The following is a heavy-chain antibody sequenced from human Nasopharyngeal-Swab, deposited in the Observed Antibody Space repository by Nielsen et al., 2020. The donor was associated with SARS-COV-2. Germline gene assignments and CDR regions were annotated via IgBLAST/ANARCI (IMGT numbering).Heavy chain of an antibody. CDR3: ASGGGYCSSTSCSNWFDP. J-gene: IGHJ5*02. Sequence: WVRQAPGQGLEWMGRINPNSGGTNYAQKFPGRVTMTRDTSISTAYMELSRLRSDDTAVYYCASGGGYCSSTSCSNWFDPWGQGTLVTVSS. D-gene: IGHD2-2*03. CDR2: INPNSGGT. V-gene: IGHV1-2*06.